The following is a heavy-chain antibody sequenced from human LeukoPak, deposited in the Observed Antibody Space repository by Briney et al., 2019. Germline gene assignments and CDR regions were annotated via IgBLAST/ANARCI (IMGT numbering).Heavy chain of an antibody. CDR2: INPNSGGT. CDR1: GYTFTGYY. J-gene: IGHJ3*02. V-gene: IGHV1-2*04. Sequence: GASVKVSCKASGYTFTGYYMHWVRQAPGQGLEWMGWINPNSGGTNYAQKFQGWVTMTRDTSISTAYMELSRLRSDDTAVYYCARDSRQILTGYYDAFDIWGQGTMVTVSS. CDR3: ARDSRQILTGYYDAFDI. D-gene: IGHD3-9*01.